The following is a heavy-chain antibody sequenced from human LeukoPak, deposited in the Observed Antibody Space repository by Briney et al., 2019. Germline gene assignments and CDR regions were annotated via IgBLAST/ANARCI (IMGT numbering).Heavy chain of an antibody. CDR2: INFGYGTT. CDR3: AKDSGRYSAPFDY. V-gene: IGHV1-3*01. Sequence: GASVKVSCKTSGYSFSTYAMHWVRQAPGQRPEWMGWINFGYGTTRYSQKVQGRITLSGDTSASTAYMELSSLRSEDTAVYYCAKDSGRYSAPFDYWGQGTLVTVSS. D-gene: IGHD1-26*01. CDR1: GYSFSTYA. J-gene: IGHJ4*02.